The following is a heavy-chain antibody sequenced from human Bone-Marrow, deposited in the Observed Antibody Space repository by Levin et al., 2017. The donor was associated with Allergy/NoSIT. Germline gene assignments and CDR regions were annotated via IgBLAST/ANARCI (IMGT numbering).Heavy chain of an antibody. J-gene: IGHJ3*02. Sequence: GESLKISCAASGFTFRSYDMHWVRQATGKGLECVSTIVTAADTYYPDSVRGRFTITRDNAKNSLYLQMNGLSAGDTAVYYCARYNYAYNAFDIWGQGTMVTVSS. V-gene: IGHV3-13*01. CDR2: IVTAADT. CDR1: GFTFRSYD. CDR3: ARYNYAYNAFDI. D-gene: IGHD3-10*01.